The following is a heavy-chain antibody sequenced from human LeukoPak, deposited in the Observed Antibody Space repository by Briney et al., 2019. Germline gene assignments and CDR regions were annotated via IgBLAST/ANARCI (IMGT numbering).Heavy chain of an antibody. D-gene: IGHD5-24*01. CDR2: IYYSGST. CDR3: VRTIRAPAHFDY. CDR1: GGSISRGGYH. J-gene: IGHJ4*02. Sequence: SETLSLTCTVSGGSISRGGYHWSWIRQQPGKGLEWIGYIYYSGSTYYNPSLKSRVTISVDTSKNQFSLKLSSVTAADTAVYYCVRTIRAPAHFDYWGQGTLVTVSS. V-gene: IGHV4-31*03.